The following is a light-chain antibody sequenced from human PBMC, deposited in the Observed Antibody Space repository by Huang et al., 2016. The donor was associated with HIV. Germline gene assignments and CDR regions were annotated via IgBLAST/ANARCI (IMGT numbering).Light chain of an antibody. CDR3: QQRSAWPRT. V-gene: IGKV3-11*01. Sequence: EIVLTQSPGTLSLSPGESATLSCRTSQSVFSDLAWYQQRPGQAPRLLVYDASNRATGVSARFSGSGSGTDFALTISSVESEDFAVYYCQQRSAWPRTFGQGTKLEI. J-gene: IGKJ2*01. CDR1: QSVFSD. CDR2: DAS.